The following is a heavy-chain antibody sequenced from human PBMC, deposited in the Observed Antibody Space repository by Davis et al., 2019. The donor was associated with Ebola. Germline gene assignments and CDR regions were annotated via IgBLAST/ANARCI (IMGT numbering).Heavy chain of an antibody. CDR3: ATAVRDGYYLGN. V-gene: IGHV4-61*01. J-gene: IGHJ4*02. D-gene: IGHD5-24*01. CDR1: GVSVTSNNYY. CDR2: FYYGGIT. Sequence: LSLTCTVSGVSVTSNNYYWSWIRQPPGKGLEWIGYFYYGGITNYNSSLKSRVTISVDTSKNQFSLNLNSVTAADTAVYNCATAVRDGYYLGNWGQGTLVTVSS.